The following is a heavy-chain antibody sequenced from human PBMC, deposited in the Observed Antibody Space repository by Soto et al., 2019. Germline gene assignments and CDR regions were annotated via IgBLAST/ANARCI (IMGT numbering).Heavy chain of an antibody. Sequence: EVQLVESGGGLVKPGGSLRLSCAASGFTFSSYSMNWVRQAPGKGLEWVSSISSSSSYIYYADSVKGRFTISRDNAKNSRYLQMNSLRAEDTAVYYCARATCVVVAATPTLNYYMYVWGKGTTVTVSS. J-gene: IGHJ6*03. D-gene: IGHD2-15*01. CDR3: ARATCVVVAATPTLNYYMYV. CDR1: GFTFSSYS. CDR2: ISSSSSYI. V-gene: IGHV3-21*01.